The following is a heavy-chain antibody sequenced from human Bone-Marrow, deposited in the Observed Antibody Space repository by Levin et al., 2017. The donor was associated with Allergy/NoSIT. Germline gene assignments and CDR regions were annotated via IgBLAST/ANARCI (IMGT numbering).Heavy chain of an antibody. J-gene: IGHJ4*02. CDR1: GFSFTNDG. D-gene: IGHD5-24*01. V-gene: IGHV3-48*03. CDR2: ISNSGRDI. CDR3: ARQMHEGDGYGY. Sequence: GESLKISCKASGFSFTNDGMTWLRQSRGSGLSWISYISNSGRDIYYADSVKGRFTVSRDNARNSLYLQMDSLRVDDTAMYYCARQMHEGDGYGYWGPGTQVTVSS.